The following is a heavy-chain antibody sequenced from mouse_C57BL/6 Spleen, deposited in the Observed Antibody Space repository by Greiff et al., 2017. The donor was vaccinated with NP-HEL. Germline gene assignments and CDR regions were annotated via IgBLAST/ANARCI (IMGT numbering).Heavy chain of an antibody. CDR1: GYTFTSYW. Sequence: VQLQQSGAELVKPGASVKLSCKASGYTFTSYWMHWVKQRPGQGLEWIGMIHPNSGSTNYNEKFKSKATLTVDKSSSTAYMQLSSLTSEDSAVYYCARRVTTVVEGYAMDYWGQGTSVTVSS. CDR3: ARRVTTVVEGYAMDY. J-gene: IGHJ4*01. CDR2: IHPNSGST. V-gene: IGHV1-64*01. D-gene: IGHD1-1*01.